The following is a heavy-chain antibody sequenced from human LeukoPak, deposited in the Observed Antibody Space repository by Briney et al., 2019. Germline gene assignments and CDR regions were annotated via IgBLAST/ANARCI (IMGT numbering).Heavy chain of an antibody. Sequence: SETLSLTCTVSGGSISSYYWSWIRQPPGKGLEWIGHIYYRGNTNFNPSLKSRVTISVDTSKNQFSLKLSSVTAADTAVYYCAREKDSASGGMDVWGQGTTVTVSS. CDR1: GGSISSYY. CDR2: IYYRGNT. V-gene: IGHV4-59*12. D-gene: IGHD2-15*01. CDR3: AREKDSASGGMDV. J-gene: IGHJ6*02.